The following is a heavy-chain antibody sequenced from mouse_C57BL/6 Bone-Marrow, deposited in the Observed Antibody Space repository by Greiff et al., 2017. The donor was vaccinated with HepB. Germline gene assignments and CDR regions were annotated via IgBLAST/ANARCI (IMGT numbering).Heavy chain of an antibody. CDR3: ARPRIYYYGSNYFDY. CDR2: INPNNGGT. Sequence: EVQLQQSGPELVKPGASVKISCKASGYTFTDYYMNWVKQSHGKSLEWIGDINPNNGGTSYNQKFKGKATLTVDKSSSTAYMEPRSLTSEDSAVHYCARPRIYYYGSNYFDYWGQGTTLTVSS. CDR1: GYTFTDYY. V-gene: IGHV1-26*01. D-gene: IGHD1-1*01. J-gene: IGHJ2*01.